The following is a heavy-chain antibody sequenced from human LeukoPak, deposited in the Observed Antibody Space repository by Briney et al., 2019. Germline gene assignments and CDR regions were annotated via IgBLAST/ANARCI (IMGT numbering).Heavy chain of an antibody. CDR3: ARGLSDYDFWEGYYTYSWFDP. D-gene: IGHD3-3*01. Sequence: ASVKVSCKASGYTFTSYDINWVRQATGQGLEWMGWMNPNSGNTCYAQKFQGRVTMTRDTSISTAYMALSSLRSEDTAVYYCARGLSDYDFWEGYYTYSWFDPWGEGTL. V-gene: IGHV1-8*01. J-gene: IGHJ5*02. CDR2: MNPNSGNT. CDR1: GYTFTSYD.